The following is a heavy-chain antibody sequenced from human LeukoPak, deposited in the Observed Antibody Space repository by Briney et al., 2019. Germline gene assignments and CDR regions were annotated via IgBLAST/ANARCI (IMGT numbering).Heavy chain of an antibody. Sequence: GGSLRLSCAASGFTFSTYSMNWARQAPGKGLEWLSYISSSSTNILYAESVTGRFTISRDNAKNSLYLQMNSLRAEDTAVYYCATDIVVVPGAIGFDYWGQGTLVTVSS. CDR2: ISSSSTNI. CDR3: ATDIVVVPGAIGFDY. V-gene: IGHV3-48*01. CDR1: GFTFSTYS. J-gene: IGHJ4*02. D-gene: IGHD2-2*02.